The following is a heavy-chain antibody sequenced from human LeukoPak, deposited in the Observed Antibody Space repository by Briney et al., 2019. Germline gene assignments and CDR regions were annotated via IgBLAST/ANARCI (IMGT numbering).Heavy chain of an antibody. CDR2: ISYDGSNK. J-gene: IGHJ4*02. V-gene: IGHV3-30-3*01. D-gene: IGHD3-22*01. Sequence: PGGSLRLSCAASGFTFSSYAMRWVRQAPGKGLEWVAVISYDGSNKYYADSVKGRFTISRDNAKNSLYLQMNSLRAEDTAVYYCARAGGDYYDSSGYYGYYWGQGTLVTVS. CDR1: GFTFSSYA. CDR3: ARAGGDYYDSSGYYGYY.